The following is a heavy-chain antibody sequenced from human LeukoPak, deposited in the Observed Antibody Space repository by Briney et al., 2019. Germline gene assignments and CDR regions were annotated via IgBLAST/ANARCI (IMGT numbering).Heavy chain of an antibody. Sequence: GGSLRLSCAVSGFTFSTYAMHWVRQAPGKGLEWVAFISYDGRNKYYADSVKGRFTISRDNSKNTLYLQMNSLRVEETAVYYCAKSMYDSGTYYIFDYWGQGTQVTVSS. J-gene: IGHJ4*02. CDR3: AKSMYDSGTYYIFDY. V-gene: IGHV3-30*18. CDR1: GFTFSTYA. CDR2: ISYDGRNK. D-gene: IGHD3-10*01.